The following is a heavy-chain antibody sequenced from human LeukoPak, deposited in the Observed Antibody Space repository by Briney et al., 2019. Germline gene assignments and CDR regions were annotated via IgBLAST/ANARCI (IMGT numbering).Heavy chain of an antibody. Sequence: PSETLSLTCAVYGGTFSGYYWSWIRQPPDKGLEWIGEIHHSGSTNYNPSLKSRVTISVDTSKNQFSLKLSSVTAADTAVYYCARGGYYYTVWGQGTMVTVSS. CDR1: GGTFSGYY. CDR2: IHHSGST. CDR3: ARGGYYYTV. J-gene: IGHJ3*01. V-gene: IGHV4-34*01. D-gene: IGHD3-22*01.